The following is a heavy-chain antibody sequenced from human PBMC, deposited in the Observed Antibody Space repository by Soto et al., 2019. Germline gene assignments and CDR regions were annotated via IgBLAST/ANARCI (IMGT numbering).Heavy chain of an antibody. CDR2: IWYDGTNK. Sequence: QVQLVESGGGVVQPGRSLRLSCASSGFTFSNYGMHWVRQAPGKGLEWVALIWYDGTNKYYADSVKGRFTISRDNSKNTLFLQVNRLRAEDTAVYYCARVPYTHCTSTSCYTTYYYYYGMDVWGQGTTVTVSS. D-gene: IGHD2-2*02. J-gene: IGHJ6*02. CDR3: ARVPYTHCTSTSCYTTYYYYYGMDV. V-gene: IGHV3-33*01. CDR1: GFTFSNYG.